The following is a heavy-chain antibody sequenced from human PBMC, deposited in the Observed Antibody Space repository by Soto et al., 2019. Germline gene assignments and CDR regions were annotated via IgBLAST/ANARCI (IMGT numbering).Heavy chain of an antibody. V-gene: IGHV3-21*01. D-gene: IGHD3-10*01. J-gene: IGHJ4*02. CDR1: GFSFSGYI. CDR2: ISSSSGDI. CDR3: ARHYGGYYFDY. Sequence: PGGSLRLSCAASGFSFSGYIMNWVRQAPGKGLEWVSSISSSSGDIYHADSVKGRFTISRDNAKNSLYLQLNSLRVEDTAVYYCARHYGGYYFDYWGKGTLVTVS.